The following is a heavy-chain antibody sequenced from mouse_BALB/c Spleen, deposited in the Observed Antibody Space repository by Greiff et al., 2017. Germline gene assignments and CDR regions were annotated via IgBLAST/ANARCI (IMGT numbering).Heavy chain of an antibody. CDR3: ARAYDGYFYYAMDY. CDR2: IDPANGNT. CDR1: GFNIKDTY. D-gene: IGHD2-3*01. V-gene: IGHV14-3*02. Sequence: EVQLHQSGAELVKPGASVKLSCTASGFNIKDTYMHWVKQRPEQGLEWIGRIDPANGNTKYDPKFQGKATITADTSSNTAYLQLSSLTSEDTAVYYCARAYDGYFYYAMDYWGQGTSVTVSS. J-gene: IGHJ4*01.